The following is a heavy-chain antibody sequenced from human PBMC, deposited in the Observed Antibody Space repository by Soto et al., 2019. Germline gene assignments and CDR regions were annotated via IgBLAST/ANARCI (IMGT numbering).Heavy chain of an antibody. J-gene: IGHJ4*02. Sequence: SETLSLTCTVSGGSISSYYWSWIRQPPGKGLEWIGYFYYSGSTNYIPSLRSRATISVDTSKNQFSLKLSSVTAADTAVYYCARGTLTSYFDYWGQGTLVTVSS. CDR3: ARGTLTSYFDY. CDR2: FYYSGST. CDR1: GGSISSYY. V-gene: IGHV4-59*01.